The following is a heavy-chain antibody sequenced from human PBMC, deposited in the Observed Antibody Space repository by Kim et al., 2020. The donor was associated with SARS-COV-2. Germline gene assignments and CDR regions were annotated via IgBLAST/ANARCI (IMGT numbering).Heavy chain of an antibody. D-gene: IGHD5-12*01. J-gene: IGHJ4*02. CDR3: AVEMATMAFDY. Sequence: KYYADSVKGRFTISSDNSKHTLYLQMNSLRAEDTAVYYCAVEMATMAFDYWGQGTLVTVSS. CDR2: K. V-gene: IGHV3-30*01.